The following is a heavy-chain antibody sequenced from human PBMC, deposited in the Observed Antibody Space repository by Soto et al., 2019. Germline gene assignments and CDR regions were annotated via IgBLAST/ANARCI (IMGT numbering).Heavy chain of an antibody. CDR1: GFTFTSSA. Sequence: SVEVSCKASGFTFTSSAVQWVRQARGQRLEWIGWIVVGSGNTNYAQKFQERVTITRDMSTSTAYMELSSLRSEDTAVYYCAAEDSSGYFNWFDPWGQGTLVTVSS. J-gene: IGHJ5*02. CDR2: IVVGSGNT. V-gene: IGHV1-58*01. D-gene: IGHD3-22*01. CDR3: AAEDSSGYFNWFDP.